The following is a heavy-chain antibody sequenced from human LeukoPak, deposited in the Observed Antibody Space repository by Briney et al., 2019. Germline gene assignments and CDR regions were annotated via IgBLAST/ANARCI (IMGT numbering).Heavy chain of an antibody. CDR2: IIPISGTS. V-gene: IGHV1-69*06. Sequence: SVKVSCKASGGTFSSYAISWVRQAPGQGLEWMGGIIPISGTSKTTQKFQDRVTISADKFTSTVFMDLSSLRSEDTAVYYCARQLSAYNMGGDPFNYWGQGTLVTVSS. CDR1: GGTFSSYA. J-gene: IGHJ4*02. D-gene: IGHD3-16*02. CDR3: ARQLSAYNMGGDPFNY.